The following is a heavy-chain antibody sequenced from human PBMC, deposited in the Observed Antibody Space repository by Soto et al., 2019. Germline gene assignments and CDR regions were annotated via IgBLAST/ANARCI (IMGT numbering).Heavy chain of an antibody. D-gene: IGHD6-13*01. CDR2: ISYDGSNK. CDR3: AGVAAAGPSFYGMDV. J-gene: IGHJ6*02. Sequence: VGSRRHSWAASGFTFSSYAMHWVRQAPGKGLEWVAVISYDGSNKYYADSVKGRFTISRDNSKKTLYLQMNSLRAEDTAVYYCAGVAAAGPSFYGMDVWGQGTTVTVSS. CDR1: GFTFSSYA. V-gene: IGHV3-30-3*01.